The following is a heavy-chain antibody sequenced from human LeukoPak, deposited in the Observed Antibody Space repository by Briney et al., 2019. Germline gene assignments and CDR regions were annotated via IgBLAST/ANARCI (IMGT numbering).Heavy chain of an antibody. D-gene: IGHD2-2*01. CDR1: GYTFTSYG. CDR2: ISAYNGNT. CDR3: ARASPLGYCSSTSCPHYYYYMDV. Sequence: ASVTVSCKASGYTFTSYGISWVRQAPGQGLEWMGWISAYNGNTNYAQKLQGRVTMTTDTSTSTAYMELRSLRSDDTAVYYCARASPLGYCSSTSCPHYYYYMDVWGKGTTVTVSS. V-gene: IGHV1-18*01. J-gene: IGHJ6*03.